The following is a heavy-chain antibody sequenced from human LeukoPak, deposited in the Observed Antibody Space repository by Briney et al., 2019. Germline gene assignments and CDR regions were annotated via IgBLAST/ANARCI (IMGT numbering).Heavy chain of an antibody. CDR2: VIPIFGTA. CDR1: GGTFSSYA. Sequence: SVKVSCKASGGTFSSYAISWVRQAPGQGLEWMGGVIPIFGTANYAQKFQGRVTITADKSTSTAYMELSRLRSDDTAVYYCARRLDYDSSGYSYWGQGTLVTVSS. J-gene: IGHJ4*02. CDR3: ARRLDYDSSGYSY. V-gene: IGHV1-69*06. D-gene: IGHD3-22*01.